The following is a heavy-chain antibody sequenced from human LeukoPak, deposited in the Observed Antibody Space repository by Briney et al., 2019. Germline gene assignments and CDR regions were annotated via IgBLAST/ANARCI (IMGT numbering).Heavy chain of an antibody. D-gene: IGHD6-19*01. J-gene: IGHJ4*02. V-gene: IGHV4-31*03. CDR1: GGSISSGGYY. CDR2: IYYSGST. CDR3: GRVRGIAVAD. Sequence: SETLSLTCTVSGGSISSGGYYWSWIRQHPGKGLEWIGYIYYSGSTYYNPSLKSRVTISVDTSKNQFSLKLSSVTAADTAVYYCGRVRGIAVADWGQGTLVTVSS.